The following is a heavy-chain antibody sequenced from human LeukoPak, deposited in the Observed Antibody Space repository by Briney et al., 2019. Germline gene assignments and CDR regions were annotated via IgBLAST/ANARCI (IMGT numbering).Heavy chain of an antibody. CDR1: GFNFSRNG. D-gene: IGHD6-19*01. CDR2: INTDGTVT. V-gene: IGHV3-74*01. Sequence: GGSLRLSCAASGFNFSRNGMHWVRQAPGKGLESVSRINTDGTVTTYADSVKGRFTVSRDNADNTMFLQMNSVRDEDTAVYYCATKQWLAPPPDSWGQGTPVTVSS. J-gene: IGHJ4*02. CDR3: ATKQWLAPPPDS.